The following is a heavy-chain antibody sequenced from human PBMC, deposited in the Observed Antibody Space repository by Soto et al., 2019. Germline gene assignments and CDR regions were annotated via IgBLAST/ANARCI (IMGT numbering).Heavy chain of an antibody. CDR3: ARDLAARPYYYYGMDV. V-gene: IGHV1-18*04. CDR1: GYTFTSYG. CDR2: ISAYNGNT. Sequence: ASVKVSCKASGYTFTSYGISWVRQAPGQGLEWMGWISAYNGNTNYAQKLQGRVTMTTDTSTSTAYMELRSLRSDDTAVYYCARDLAARPYYYYGMDVWGQGTTVTVSS. J-gene: IGHJ6*02. D-gene: IGHD6-6*01.